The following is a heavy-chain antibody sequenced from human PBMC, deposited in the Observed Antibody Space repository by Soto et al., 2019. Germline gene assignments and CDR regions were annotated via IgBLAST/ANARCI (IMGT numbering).Heavy chain of an antibody. V-gene: IGHV4-28*01. D-gene: IGHD3-3*01. J-gene: IGHJ4*02. Sequence: QVQLQESGPGLVKPSDTLSLTCAVSGDSMRSNNWLGWLRQPPGKGLEWIGYIYHTGRNHYNPSLQSRVSMSVDTSNYQFSLRLTTVTAVDTARYFCTRKTDGYYPFDDWGQGTLVTVSS. CDR2: IYHTGRN. CDR1: GDSMRSNNW. CDR3: TRKTDGYYPFDD.